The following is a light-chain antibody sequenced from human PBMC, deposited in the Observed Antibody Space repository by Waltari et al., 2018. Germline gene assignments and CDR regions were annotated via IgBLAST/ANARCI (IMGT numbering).Light chain of an antibody. CDR3: QVWDSNTNHVI. CDR1: NIGVKS. V-gene: IGLV3-21*04. Sequence: SSVLTQPPSVSLAPGKTASITCGGNNIGVKSVHWYQQRPGQAPVLVIYDDSARPSGIPERFPGSNSGNTATLTISRVEAGDGADYYCQVWDSNTNHVIFGGGTKLTVL. CDR2: DDS. J-gene: IGLJ2*01.